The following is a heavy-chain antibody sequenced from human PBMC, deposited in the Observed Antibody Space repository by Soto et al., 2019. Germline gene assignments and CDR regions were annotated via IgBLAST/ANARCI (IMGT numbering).Heavy chain of an antibody. D-gene: IGHD3-16*01. Sequence: SETLSLPCAVYAGSFSGYYWSWIRQPPGKGLEWIGEINHSQSTNYNPSLKSRVTISVDTSKNQFSLKLSSVTAADTAGYYGATARRKGVYYDYYGMDDWGQGTTVTVSS. CDR3: ATARRKGVYYDYYGMDD. V-gene: IGHV4-34*01. J-gene: IGHJ6*02. CDR2: INHSQST. CDR1: AGSFSGYY.